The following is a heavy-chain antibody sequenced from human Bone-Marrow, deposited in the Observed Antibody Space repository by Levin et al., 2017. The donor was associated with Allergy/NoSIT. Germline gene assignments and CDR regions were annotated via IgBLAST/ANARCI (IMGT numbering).Heavy chain of an antibody. Sequence: SETLSLTCAVSGYSISSGYYWGWIRQPPGKGLEWIGSVYHSGSTYYNPSLKSRVTISVDTSKNQFSLKLTSVTAADTAMYYCARLYGGYVLSSFDMWGQGTMVTVSS. CDR2: VYHSGST. D-gene: IGHD5-12*01. V-gene: IGHV4-38-2*01. CDR1: GYSISSGYY. CDR3: ARLYGGYVLSSFDM. J-gene: IGHJ3*02.